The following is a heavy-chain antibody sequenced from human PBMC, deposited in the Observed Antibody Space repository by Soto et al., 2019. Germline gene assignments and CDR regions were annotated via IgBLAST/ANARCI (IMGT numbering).Heavy chain of an antibody. D-gene: IGHD3-3*01. V-gene: IGHV3-33*01. Sequence: GGSLRLSCAASGFTFSSYGMHWVRQAPGKGLEWVAVIWYDGSNKYYADSVKGRFTISRDNSKNTLYLQMNSLSAEDTGVYFCARGHPFLRFLEWPDAFDIWGQGTMVTVS. CDR1: GFTFSSYG. CDR2: IWYDGSNK. J-gene: IGHJ3*02. CDR3: ARGHPFLRFLEWPDAFDI.